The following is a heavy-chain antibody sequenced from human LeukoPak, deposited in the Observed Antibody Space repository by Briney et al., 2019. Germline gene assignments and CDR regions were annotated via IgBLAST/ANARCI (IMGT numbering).Heavy chain of an antibody. Sequence: SETLSLNCAVYGGSFSGYYWSWIRQPPGKGLEWIGEINHSGSTNYNPSLKSRVTISVDTSKNQFSLKLSSVTAADTAVYYCASSWVVPAALNLGTYYYYGMDVWGKGTTVTVSS. J-gene: IGHJ6*04. CDR1: GGSFSGYY. CDR3: ASSWVVPAALNLGTYYYYGMDV. D-gene: IGHD2-2*01. CDR2: INHSGST. V-gene: IGHV4-34*01.